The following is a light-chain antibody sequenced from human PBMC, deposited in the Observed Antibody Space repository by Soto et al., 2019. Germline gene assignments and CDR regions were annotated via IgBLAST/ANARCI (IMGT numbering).Light chain of an antibody. CDR3: QQYGSSPRT. V-gene: IGKV3-20*01. CDR1: QSVSSSY. J-gene: IGKJ1*01. Sequence: EIVLTQSPGTLSLSPGERATLSCRASQSVSSSYLAWYQQKPGQAPRLLIYGASSRATGIPARFSGSGSGTDFTLTISRLEPEDFAVDYCQQYGSSPRTFGQGTKVEIK. CDR2: GAS.